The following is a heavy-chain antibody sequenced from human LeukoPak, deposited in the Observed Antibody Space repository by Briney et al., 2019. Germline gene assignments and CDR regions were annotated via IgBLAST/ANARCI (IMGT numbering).Heavy chain of an antibody. CDR3: ARCRKYYYYYYYMDV. Sequence: PSETLSLTCTVSGGSISSYCWSWIRQPPGKGLEWIGYIYYSGSTNYNPSLKSRVTISVDTSKNQFSLKLSSVTAADTAVYYCARCRKYYYYYYYMDVWGKGTTVTISS. J-gene: IGHJ6*03. CDR1: GGSISSYC. CDR2: IYYSGST. V-gene: IGHV4-59*12.